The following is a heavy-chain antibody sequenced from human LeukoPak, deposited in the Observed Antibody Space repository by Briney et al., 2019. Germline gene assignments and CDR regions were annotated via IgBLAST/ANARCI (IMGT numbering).Heavy chain of an antibody. CDR3: ASLSRGY. D-gene: IGHD3-22*01. CDR1: GYSISSGYY. Sequence: SETLSLTCTVSGYSISSGYYWGWIRQPPGKGLEWIGSIYHSGSTYYNPSLKSRVTISVDTSKNQFSLKLSSVTAADTAVYYCASLSRGYWGQGTLVTVSS. J-gene: IGHJ4*02. V-gene: IGHV4-38-2*02. CDR2: IYHSGST.